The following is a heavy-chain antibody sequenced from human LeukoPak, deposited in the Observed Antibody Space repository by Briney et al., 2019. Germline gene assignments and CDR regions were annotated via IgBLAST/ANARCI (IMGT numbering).Heavy chain of an antibody. CDR2: IKQDGSEK. Sequence: GGSLRLSRAASGFTFSSYWMSWVRQAPGKGLEWVANIKQDGSEKYYVDSVKGRFTISRDNAKNSLYLQMNSLRAEDTAVYYCARQIVLMVYAIPSSGFGYWGQGTLVTVSS. V-gene: IGHV3-7*01. D-gene: IGHD2-8*01. CDR1: GFTFSSYW. J-gene: IGHJ4*02. CDR3: ARQIVLMVYAIPSSGFGY.